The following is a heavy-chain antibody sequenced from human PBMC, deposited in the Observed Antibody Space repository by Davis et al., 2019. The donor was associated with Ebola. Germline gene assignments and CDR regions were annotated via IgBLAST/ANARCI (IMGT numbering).Heavy chain of an antibody. CDR1: GGSLSTYY. J-gene: IGHJ6*02. D-gene: IGHD6-19*01. Sequence: PSETLSLTCTVSGGSLSTYYWTWIRQPPGKGLEWIGYIYYSGSPNYSPSLQSRATISVDTPKNQFSLRLTSVTAADTAVYYCARDPRLWSSSGWGHFGMDVWGQGTTVTVSS. CDR2: IYYSGSP. CDR3: ARDPRLWSSSGWGHFGMDV. V-gene: IGHV4-59*01.